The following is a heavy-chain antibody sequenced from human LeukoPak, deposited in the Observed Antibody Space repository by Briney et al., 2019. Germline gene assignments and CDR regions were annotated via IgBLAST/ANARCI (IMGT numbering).Heavy chain of an antibody. D-gene: IGHD3-22*01. Sequence: PGESLKISCKGSGYSFTSYWIGWVRQMPGKGLEWMGIIYPGDSDTRYSPSFQGQVTISADKSISAAYLQWSSLKASDTAMYYCASLFGAYDSSGYFPAVVAFDIWGQGTMVTVSS. V-gene: IGHV5-51*01. CDR2: IYPGDSDT. J-gene: IGHJ3*02. CDR3: ASLFGAYDSSGYFPAVVAFDI. CDR1: GYSFTSYW.